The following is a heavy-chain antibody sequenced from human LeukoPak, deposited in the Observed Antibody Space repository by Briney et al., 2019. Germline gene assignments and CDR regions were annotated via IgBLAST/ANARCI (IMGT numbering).Heavy chain of an antibody. J-gene: IGHJ6*03. D-gene: IGHD5/OR15-5a*01. CDR3: ASLRYYYYYMDV. V-gene: IGHV4-59*01. CDR1: GGSISNYY. CDR2: IYYSGST. Sequence: SETLSLTCTVSGGSISNYYWSWIRQPPGKGLEWIGYIYYSGSTNYNPSLKSRVTISVDTSKNQFSLKLSSVTAADTAVYYCASLRYYYYYMDVWGKGTTVTVSS.